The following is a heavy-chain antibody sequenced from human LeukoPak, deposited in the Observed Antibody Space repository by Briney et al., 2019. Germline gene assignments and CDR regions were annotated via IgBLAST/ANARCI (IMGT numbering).Heavy chain of an antibody. Sequence: ASVKVSCKASGGAFSSYAISWVRQAPGQGLEWMGGIIPIFDTADYAQKFLGRVTITADESTGTAFMEVSSLKSDDTAVYYCARASNMVTAFDYWGQGTLVTVSS. J-gene: IGHJ4*02. CDR1: GGAFSSYA. CDR3: ARASNMVTAFDY. V-gene: IGHV1-69*13. D-gene: IGHD5-18*01. CDR2: IIPIFDTA.